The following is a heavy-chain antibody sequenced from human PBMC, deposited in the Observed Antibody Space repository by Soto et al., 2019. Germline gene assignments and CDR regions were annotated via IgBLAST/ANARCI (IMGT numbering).Heavy chain of an antibody. CDR1: GGSISGYY. Sequence: PSETLSLTCIVSGGSISGYYWSWIRQPPEKGLEWIGSVYYTGRTSYNPSLKSRVTTSLDASENHFSLKLTSMTDADTAIYYCARENNVLPGGYFDYWGQGTLVTVSS. CDR2: VYYTGRT. D-gene: IGHD3-10*01. J-gene: IGHJ4*02. CDR3: ARENNVLPGGYFDY. V-gene: IGHV4-59*12.